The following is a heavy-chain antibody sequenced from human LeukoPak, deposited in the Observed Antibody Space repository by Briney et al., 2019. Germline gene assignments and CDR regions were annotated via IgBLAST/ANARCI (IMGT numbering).Heavy chain of an antibody. V-gene: IGHV4-34*01. CDR1: GGSFSGYY. Sequence: SEALSLTCAVYGGSFSGYYWSWIRQPPGKGLEWIGEINHSGSTNYNPSLKSRVTISVDTSKNQFSLKLSSVTAADTAVYYCARGRGWGNYYDSSGYYHYWGQGTLVTVSS. CDR2: INHSGST. CDR3: ARGRGWGNYYDSSGYYHY. J-gene: IGHJ4*02. D-gene: IGHD3-22*01.